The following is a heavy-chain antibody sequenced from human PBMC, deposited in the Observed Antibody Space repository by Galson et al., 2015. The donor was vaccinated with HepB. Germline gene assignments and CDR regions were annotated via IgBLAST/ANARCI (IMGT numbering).Heavy chain of an antibody. J-gene: IGHJ6*02. CDR1: GGSVNNNNYY. Sequence: ETLSLTCGVSGGSVNNNNYYWGWIRQPPGKGLEWIGNIYYSGTTYYNPSLRSRLTISLDTSKNHFSLSLSSVTAADTALYYCVRGTGGGLRPSYGLDVWGQGTTVTVSS. CDR2: IYYSGTT. V-gene: IGHV4-39*07. CDR3: VRGTGGGLRPSYGLDV. D-gene: IGHD4-17*01.